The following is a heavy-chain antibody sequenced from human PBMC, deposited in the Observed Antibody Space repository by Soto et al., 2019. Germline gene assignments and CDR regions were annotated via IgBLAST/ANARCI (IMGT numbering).Heavy chain of an antibody. CDR3: AHFRYYDFWSGPAFDY. CDR2: IYWDDDK. V-gene: IGHV2-5*02. CDR1: GFSLSTSGVG. Sequence: GSGPTLVNPTQTLTLTCTFSGFSLSTSGVGVGWIRQPPGKALEWLALIYWDDDKRYSPSLKSRLTITKDTSKNQVVLTMTNMDPVDTATYYCAHFRYYDFWSGPAFDYWGQGTLVTVSS. J-gene: IGHJ4*02. D-gene: IGHD3-3*01.